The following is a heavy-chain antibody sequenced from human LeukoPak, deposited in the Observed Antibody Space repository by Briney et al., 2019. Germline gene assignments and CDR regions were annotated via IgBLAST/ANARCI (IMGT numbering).Heavy chain of an antibody. CDR1: GFTFSSYG. CDR2: IRYDGSNK. Sequence: GGSLRLSCAASGFTFSSYGMHWVRQAPGKGLEWVAFIRYDGSNKYYADSVKGRFTISRDNSKNTLYLQMNSLRAEDTAVYYCARGEFGDYYYFYMDVWGKGTTVTVSS. V-gene: IGHV3-30*02. CDR3: ARGEFGDYYYFYMDV. J-gene: IGHJ6*03. D-gene: IGHD2/OR15-2a*01.